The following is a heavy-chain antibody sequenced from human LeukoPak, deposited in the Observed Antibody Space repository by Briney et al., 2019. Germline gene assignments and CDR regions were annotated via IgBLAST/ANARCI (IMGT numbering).Heavy chain of an antibody. J-gene: IGHJ3*02. CDR1: GASISNYY. V-gene: IGHV4-59*01. Sequence: SETLSLTCTVSGASISNYYWNWIRQPPGKGPEWIGYIYYTGSANYNPSLKSRATISGDTSKNQFSLNLTSVTAADTAVYYCARDKDAFDIWGQGTMVTVSS. CDR3: ARDKDAFDI. CDR2: IYYTGSA.